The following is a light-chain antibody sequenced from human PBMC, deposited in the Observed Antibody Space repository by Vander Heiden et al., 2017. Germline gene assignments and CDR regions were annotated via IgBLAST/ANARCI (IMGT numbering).Light chain of an antibody. CDR3: NSRDSSGNHP. J-gene: IGLJ2*01. CDR2: GKN. Sequence: SSELTQDPSVSVAFGQTVRITCQGDSLRSDYASWYQQKPGQATVLVIYGKNNRPSGIPDRFSGSSSGNTDSLTITGAQAEDEADYYCNSRDSSGNHPFGGGTKLTVL. CDR1: SLRSDY. V-gene: IGLV3-19*01.